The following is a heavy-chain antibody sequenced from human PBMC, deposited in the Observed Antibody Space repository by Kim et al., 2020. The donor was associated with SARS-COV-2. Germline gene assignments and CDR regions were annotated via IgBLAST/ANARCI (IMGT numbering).Heavy chain of an antibody. CDR1: GYIITSYN. V-gene: IGHV1-46*01. CDR3: ARELGGSHQFDY. J-gene: IGHJ4*02. Sequence: ASVKVSCKASGYIITSYNMHWVRQAPGQGLEWMGIINPGSSFIKYAQKFQGRVIMTRDTSTSTVYMEVTNLRSEDTAVYYCARELGGSHQFDYWGQGTLVTVSS. CDR2: INPGSSFI. D-gene: IGHD2-15*01.